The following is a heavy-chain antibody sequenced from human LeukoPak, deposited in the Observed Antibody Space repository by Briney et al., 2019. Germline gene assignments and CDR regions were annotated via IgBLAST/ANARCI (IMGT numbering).Heavy chain of an antibody. V-gene: IGHV1-46*01. CDR3: AREYGSPGFDY. CDR2: INPSGGST. CDR1: GGTFSSYA. Sequence: ASVKVSCKASGGTFSSYAISWVRQAPGQGLEWMGIINPSGGSTNFAQKFQGRVTMTTDTSTITVYMELRSLRSDDTAVYYCAREYGSPGFDYWGQGTLVTVSS. D-gene: IGHD3-10*01. J-gene: IGHJ4*02.